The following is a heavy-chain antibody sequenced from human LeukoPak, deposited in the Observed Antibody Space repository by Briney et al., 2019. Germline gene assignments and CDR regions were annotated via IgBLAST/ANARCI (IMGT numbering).Heavy chain of an antibody. CDR2: ISDGGKTK. CDR1: RFTFSSYS. V-gene: IGHV3-48*04. J-gene: IGHJ5*02. CDR3: ARDYSGWSLDP. Sequence: GGSLRLSCAASRFTFSSYSMNWVRQAPGKGLEWVSYISDGGKTKYYADSVKGRFTISRDNAKNSLYLQMNSLRAEDTAVYYCARDYSGWSLDPWGQRTLVTVSS. D-gene: IGHD5-12*01.